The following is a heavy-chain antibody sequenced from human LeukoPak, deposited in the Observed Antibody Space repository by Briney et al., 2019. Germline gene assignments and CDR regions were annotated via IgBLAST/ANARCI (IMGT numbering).Heavy chain of an antibody. CDR3: ARGYYYDSSGYTRPPRKLYYFDY. J-gene: IGHJ4*02. Sequence: PSETLSLTCAVYGGSFSGYYWSWIRQPPGKGLEWIGETNHSGSTNYNPSLKSRVTISVDTSKNQFSLKLSSVTAADTAVYYCARGYYYDSSGYTRPPRKLYYFDYWGQGTLVTVSS. CDR2: TNHSGST. D-gene: IGHD3-22*01. V-gene: IGHV4-34*01. CDR1: GGSFSGYY.